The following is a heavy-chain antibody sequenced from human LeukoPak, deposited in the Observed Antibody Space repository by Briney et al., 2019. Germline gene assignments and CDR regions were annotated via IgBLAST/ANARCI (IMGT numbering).Heavy chain of an antibody. V-gene: IGHV1-69*01. CDR2: IIPIFGTA. Sequence: SVKVSCKASGGTFSSYAISWVRQAPGQGLEWMGGIIPIFGTANYAQKFQGRVTITADESTSTAYMELSSLRSEDTAVYYCARESSDYGGNPLDYYYGMDVWGQGTTVTVPS. D-gene: IGHD4-23*01. CDR1: GGTFSSYA. CDR3: ARESSDYGGNPLDYYYGMDV. J-gene: IGHJ6*02.